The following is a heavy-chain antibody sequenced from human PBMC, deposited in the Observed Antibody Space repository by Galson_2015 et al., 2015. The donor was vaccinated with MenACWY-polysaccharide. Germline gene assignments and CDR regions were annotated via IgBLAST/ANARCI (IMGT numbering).Heavy chain of an antibody. CDR1: RGTFSTYA. J-gene: IGHJ4*02. Sequence: QSGAEVKKPGPSVKVSCKASRGTFSTYAFSWLRQAPGQGLEWMGRIIPFVDTRNYAQKFQDRVTITADTSTSTAYMELSSLRSEDTAVYYCARVSCSGNNCYFGDWGQGTLVTVSS. V-gene: IGHV1-69*04. CDR3: ARVSCSGNNCYFGD. D-gene: IGHD1-20*01. CDR2: IIPFVDTR.